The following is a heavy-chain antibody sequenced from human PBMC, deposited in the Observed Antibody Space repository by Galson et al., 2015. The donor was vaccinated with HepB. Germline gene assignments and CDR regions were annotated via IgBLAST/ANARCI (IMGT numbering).Heavy chain of an antibody. Sequence: SLRLSCAASGFTFSSYAMSWVRQAPGKGLEWVSAISGSGGSTYYADSVKGRFTISRDNSKNTLYLQMNSLRAEDTAVYYCAKDPLYGSGSYGGRSPREDTDYWGQGTLVTVSS. CDR1: GFTFSSYA. CDR3: AKDPLYGSGSYGGRSPREDTDY. CDR2: ISGSGGST. V-gene: IGHV3-23*01. D-gene: IGHD3-10*01. J-gene: IGHJ4*02.